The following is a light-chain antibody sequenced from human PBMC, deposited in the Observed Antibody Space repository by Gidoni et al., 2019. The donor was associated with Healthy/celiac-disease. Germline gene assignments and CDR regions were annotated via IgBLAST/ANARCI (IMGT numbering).Light chain of an antibody. CDR2: DAS. Sequence: DIQMTQSPSSLSASVGDRVTITCPASQDISNYFNWYQQKPGKAPKLLIYDASNWETGVPSRFSGSGSGTDFTFTIRSLQPEDIATYYCQQYDNLPITFXPXTKVDIK. V-gene: IGKV1-33*01. CDR1: QDISNY. CDR3: QQYDNLPIT. J-gene: IGKJ3*01.